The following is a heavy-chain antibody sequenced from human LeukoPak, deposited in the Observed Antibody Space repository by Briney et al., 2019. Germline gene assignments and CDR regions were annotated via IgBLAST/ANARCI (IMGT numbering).Heavy chain of an antibody. J-gene: IGHJ6*03. CDR2: IYTSGST. CDR3: ARVVAVAGTSYYYHYMDV. Sequence: SETLSLTCTVSGGSISSYYWSWIRQPAGKGLGWIGRIYTSGSTNYNPSLKSRVTISVDKSKNQFSLKLSSVTAADTAVYYCARVVAVAGTSYYYHYMDVWGKGTTVTVSS. D-gene: IGHD6-19*01. V-gene: IGHV4-4*07. CDR1: GGSISSYY.